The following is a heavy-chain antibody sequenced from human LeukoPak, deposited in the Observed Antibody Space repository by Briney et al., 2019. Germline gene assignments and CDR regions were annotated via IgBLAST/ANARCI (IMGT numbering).Heavy chain of an antibody. D-gene: IGHD2-21*02. CDR3: ARRSVVTAKYRDWFDP. Sequence: PSETLSLTCTVSGGSISSYYWSWIRQPPGKGLEWIGCIYYSGSTNYNPSLKSRVTISVDTSKNQFSLNLSSVTAADTAVYYCARRSVVTAKYRDWFDPWGQGTLVTVSS. CDR2: IYYSGST. J-gene: IGHJ5*02. V-gene: IGHV4-59*01. CDR1: GGSISSYY.